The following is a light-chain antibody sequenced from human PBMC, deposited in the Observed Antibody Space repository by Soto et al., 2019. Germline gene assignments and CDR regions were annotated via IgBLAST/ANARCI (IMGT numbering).Light chain of an antibody. CDR1: QGIHNN. CDR2: AAS. V-gene: IGKV1-27*01. Sequence: DIQMTQSPSSLSASVGDRVTITCRASQGIHNNLAWYQQKPGEVPKLLIYAASTLQSGVPSRFSGGGSGTDFTLTVNSLQREDVATYYCQKYDGAPLTFGGGTKVEIE. CDR3: QKYDGAPLT. J-gene: IGKJ4*01.